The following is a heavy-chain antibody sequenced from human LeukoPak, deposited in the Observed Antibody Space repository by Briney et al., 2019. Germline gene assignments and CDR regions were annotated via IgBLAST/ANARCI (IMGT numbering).Heavy chain of an antibody. Sequence: SETLSLTCAVYGGSFSGYYWSWIRQPPGKGLEWIGEINHSGSTNYNPPLKSRVTISVDTSKNQFSLKLSSVTAADTAVYYCARVLLFSSYYYYGMDVWGQGTTVTVSS. D-gene: IGHD2-21*02. V-gene: IGHV4-34*01. CDR2: INHSGST. CDR3: ARVLLFSSYYYYGMDV. CDR1: GGSFSGYY. J-gene: IGHJ6*02.